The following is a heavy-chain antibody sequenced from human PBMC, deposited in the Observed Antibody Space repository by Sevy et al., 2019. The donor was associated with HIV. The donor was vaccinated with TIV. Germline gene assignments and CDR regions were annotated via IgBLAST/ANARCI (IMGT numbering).Heavy chain of an antibody. D-gene: IGHD3-3*01. Sequence: GGSLRLSCVASGFTFNKAWITWVRQAPGKGLEWVGRIKSKSDGGTTDYAAPVKGRFTIFREDSKNTLYLQMNSLKTEDTAVYYCATKGDFWSGYQYFAYWGQGTLVTVSS. CDR2: IKSKSDGGTT. CDR3: ATKGDFWSGYQYFAY. V-gene: IGHV3-15*01. CDR1: GFTFNKAW. J-gene: IGHJ4*02.